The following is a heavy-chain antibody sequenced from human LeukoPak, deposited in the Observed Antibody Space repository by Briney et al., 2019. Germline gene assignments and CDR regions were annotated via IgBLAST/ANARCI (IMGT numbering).Heavy chain of an antibody. D-gene: IGHD4-11*01. V-gene: IGHV1-69*01. J-gene: IGHJ6*02. Sequence: SVKVSCKASGGTFSSYAISWVRQAPGQGLEWMGGIIPMFGTANYAQKFQGRVTITADEPTSTAYMELSSLRSEDTAVYYCARDTPYSKGDYYGMDVWGQGTTVTVSS. CDR2: IIPMFGTA. CDR3: ARDTPYSKGDYYGMDV. CDR1: GGTFSSYA.